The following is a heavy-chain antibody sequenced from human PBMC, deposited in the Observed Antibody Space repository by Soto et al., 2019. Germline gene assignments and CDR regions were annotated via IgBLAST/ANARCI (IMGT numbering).Heavy chain of an antibody. CDR2: TYHSGST. Sequence: SETLSLTCTVSGGSISNGGFYWSWIRQPPGKGPEWIGYTYHSGSTYYNPSLKSRVTISVDRSKNQFSLKLSSVTAADTAVYYCAREGDLGPHAFDIWGQGTMVTVSS. CDR1: GGSISNGGFY. CDR3: AREGDLGPHAFDI. V-gene: IGHV4-30-2*01. D-gene: IGHD3-16*01. J-gene: IGHJ3*02.